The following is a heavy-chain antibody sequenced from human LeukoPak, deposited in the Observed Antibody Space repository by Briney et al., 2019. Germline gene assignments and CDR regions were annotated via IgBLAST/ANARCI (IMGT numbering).Heavy chain of an antibody. J-gene: IGHJ4*02. Sequence: PGGSLRLSCAAPGFTFSSYSMNWVRQAPGKGLEWVSSISSSSSYIYYADSVKGRFTISRDNAKNSLYLQMNSLRAEDTAVYYCARDLVVATTGEDYWGQGTLVTVSS. CDR1: GFTFSSYS. V-gene: IGHV3-21*01. CDR3: ARDLVVATTGEDY. D-gene: IGHD5-12*01. CDR2: ISSSSSYI.